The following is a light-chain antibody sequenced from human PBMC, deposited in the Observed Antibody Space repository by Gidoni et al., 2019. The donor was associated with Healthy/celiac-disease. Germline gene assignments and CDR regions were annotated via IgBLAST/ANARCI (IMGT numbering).Light chain of an antibody. V-gene: IGKV2-28*01. CDR1: QSLLHSNGYNY. CDR2: WGS. Sequence: DIVMTQSPLSLPVTPGAPASISCRSSQSLLHSNGYNYLDWYLQKPGQSPQLLIYWGSNRASGVPDRFSGSGSGTDFTLKISRVEVEDVGVYYCMQALQTPLTFGGGTKVEIK. J-gene: IGKJ4*01. CDR3: MQALQTPLT.